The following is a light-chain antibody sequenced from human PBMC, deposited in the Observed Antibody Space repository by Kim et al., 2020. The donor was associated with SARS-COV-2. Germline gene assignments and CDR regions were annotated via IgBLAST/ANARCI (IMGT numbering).Light chain of an antibody. V-gene: IGLV2-11*01. J-gene: IGLJ2*01. CDR1: SSDVGGYNY. CDR3: CSYAGSYTVV. Sequence: GQSVTISCTGTSSDVGGYNYVSWYQKNPGKAPKLIIYDVSKRPSGVPDRFSGSKSGNTASLTISGLQAEDEADYYGCSYAGSYTVVFGGGTQLTVL. CDR2: DVS.